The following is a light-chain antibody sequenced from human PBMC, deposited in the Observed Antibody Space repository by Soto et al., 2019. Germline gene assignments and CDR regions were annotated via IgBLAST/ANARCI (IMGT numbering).Light chain of an antibody. CDR1: QGVSIY. V-gene: IGKV1-39*01. J-gene: IGKJ1*01. Sequence: DVQMTQSPSSLSASVGDRVTITCRASQGVSIYLNWYQQKPGKAPNLLISAASSLQNGVSSSLRGSCSGTDFTLTISGVQPEEFAGYCCQQSYSTPPWRFGQGTTVDLK. CDR3: QQSYSTPPWR. CDR2: AAS.